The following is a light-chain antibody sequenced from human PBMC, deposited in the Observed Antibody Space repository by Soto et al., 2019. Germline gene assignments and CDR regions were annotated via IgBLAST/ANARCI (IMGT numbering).Light chain of an antibody. CDR1: QSVSRC. CDR3: QQRSNWPPIT. V-gene: IGKV3-11*01. CDR2: DAS. J-gene: IGKJ5*01. Sequence: EIVLTPSPATLSLSPVERATLSCRASQSVSRCLAWYQQKPGQAPRLLIYDASNRATGIPARFSGSGSGTDFTLTISSLEPEDFAVYYCQQRSNWPPITFGQGTRLEIK.